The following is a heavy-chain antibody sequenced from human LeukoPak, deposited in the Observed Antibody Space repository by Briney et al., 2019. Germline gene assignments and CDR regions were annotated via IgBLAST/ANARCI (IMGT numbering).Heavy chain of an antibody. J-gene: IGHJ6*02. CDR2: IKEDGSEK. CDR3: TTYRDPRVGPTYFHFYAMDV. D-gene: IGHD1-26*01. Sequence: GGSLRLSCAASGFTFNSYWMNWVRQAPGKGLEWVANIKEDGSEKYYVDSVKGRFTISRDNAKNSLYLQMNSLRAEDTAVYYCTTYRDPRVGPTYFHFYAMDVWGQGTTVTVSS. CDR1: GFTFNSYW. V-gene: IGHV3-7*05.